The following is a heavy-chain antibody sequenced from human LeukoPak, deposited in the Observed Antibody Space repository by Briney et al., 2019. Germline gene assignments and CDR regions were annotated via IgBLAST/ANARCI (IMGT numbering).Heavy chain of an antibody. Sequence: ASVKVSCKASGYTFTSYDINWVRQAPGQGLEWMGWMNPNSGNTDYAQKFQGRVTITRNTSISTAYMELSSLRSEDTAVYYCARGYGSGSYRPVRYAFDIWGQGTMVTGSS. CDR3: ARGYGSGSYRPVRYAFDI. CDR1: GYTFTSYD. J-gene: IGHJ3*02. D-gene: IGHD3-10*01. V-gene: IGHV1-8*03. CDR2: MNPNSGNT.